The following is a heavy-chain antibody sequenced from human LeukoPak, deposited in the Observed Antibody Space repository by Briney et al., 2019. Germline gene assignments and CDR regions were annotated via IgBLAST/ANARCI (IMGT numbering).Heavy chain of an antibody. CDR3: AKDVGKWESLHFFDY. CDR2: ISGSGAST. Sequence: GGSLRLSCLTSGFTFSTNAMSWVRQAPGKGLEWISGISGSGASTYYADSVTGRFTISRDNSRNTLYLQMNSLRCDDTAVYYCAKDVGKWESLHFFDYWGQGTLVTVSS. D-gene: IGHD1-26*01. CDR1: GFTFSTNA. J-gene: IGHJ4*02. V-gene: IGHV3-23*01.